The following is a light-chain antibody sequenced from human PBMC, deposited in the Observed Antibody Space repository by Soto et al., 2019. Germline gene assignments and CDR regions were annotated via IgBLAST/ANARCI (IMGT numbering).Light chain of an antibody. CDR1: QSVSSNN. CDR3: QQYGRSPFT. J-gene: IGKJ3*01. Sequence: EIVLTQSPGTLSLSPGERATLSCRASQSVSSNNLDWYQQRPGQAPRVVIYGASLRATGIPERFSGSGSGTSVTLTMSRLEPEDFAVYYCQQYGRSPFTFGPGTKVDLK. CDR2: GAS. V-gene: IGKV3-20*01.